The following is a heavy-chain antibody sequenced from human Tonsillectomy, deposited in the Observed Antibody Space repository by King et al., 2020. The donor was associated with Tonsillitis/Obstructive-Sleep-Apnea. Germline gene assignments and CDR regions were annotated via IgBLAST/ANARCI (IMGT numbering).Heavy chain of an antibody. D-gene: IGHD5-24*01. J-gene: IGHJ3*02. CDR2: IYPGDSDT. CDR1: GYSFTSYW. V-gene: IGHV5-51*01. CDR3: ARQGTLEIITYDI. Sequence: QLVQSGAEVKKPGESLKISCKGSGYSFTSYWIGWVRQMHGKGLEWLGIIYPGDSDTRYSPYFQGKVNIPADKSISTAYLQWSRLKDADTVMYYCARQGTLEIITYDIWHRGTIVTDSS.